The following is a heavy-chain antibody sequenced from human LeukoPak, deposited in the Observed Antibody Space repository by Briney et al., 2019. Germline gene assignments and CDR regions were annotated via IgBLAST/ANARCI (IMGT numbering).Heavy chain of an antibody. Sequence: ASETLSLTCAVYGGSFSGYYWSWIRQPPGKGLEWIGEMNHSGSTNYNPSLKSRVTISVDTSKNQFSLKLSSVTAADTAVYYCARPFGELSTRYAFDIWGQGTMVTVSS. J-gene: IGHJ3*02. D-gene: IGHD3-10*01. CDR3: ARPFGELSTRYAFDI. CDR2: MNHSGST. CDR1: GGSFSGYY. V-gene: IGHV4-34*01.